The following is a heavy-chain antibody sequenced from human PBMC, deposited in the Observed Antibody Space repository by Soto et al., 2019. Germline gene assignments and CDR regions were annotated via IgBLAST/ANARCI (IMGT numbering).Heavy chain of an antibody. J-gene: IGHJ4*02. CDR3: AGPLAARFNY. Sequence: GSLRLSCAASGFTLSSYWVHWVRQAPGKGLVWVSRIKNDGNTTNYADSVRGRFTISRDSTKNTVFLQMNNLRADDTAVYYCAGPLAARFNYWGQGSLVTVSS. CDR2: IKNDGNTT. CDR1: GFTLSSYW. V-gene: IGHV3-74*01. D-gene: IGHD6-25*01.